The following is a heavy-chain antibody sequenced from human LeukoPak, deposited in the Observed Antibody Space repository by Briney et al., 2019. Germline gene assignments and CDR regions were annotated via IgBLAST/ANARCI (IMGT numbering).Heavy chain of an antibody. D-gene: IGHD3-3*01. CDR3: ARFAAYYDFWSGLRGPSSYYYYYMDV. CDR2: INAGNGNT. J-gene: IGHJ6*03. Sequence: GASVKVSCKASGYTFTSYAMHWVRQAPGQRLEWMGWINAGNGNTKYSQKFQGRVTITRDTSASTAYMELSSLRSEDTAVYYCARFAAYYDFWSGLRGPSSYYYYYMDVWGKGTTVTVSS. V-gene: IGHV1-3*01. CDR1: GYTFTSYA.